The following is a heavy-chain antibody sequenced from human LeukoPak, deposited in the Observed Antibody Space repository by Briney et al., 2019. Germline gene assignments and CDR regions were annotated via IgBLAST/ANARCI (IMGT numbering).Heavy chain of an antibody. CDR3: ARAIVLSGSPTGIDY. CDR1: GYTFTSYG. CDR2: ISAYNGNT. V-gene: IGHV1-18*01. J-gene: IGHJ4*02. Sequence: GASVKVSCKASGYTFTSYGISWVRQAPGQGLEWMGWISAYNGNTNYAQKLQGRVTMTTDTSTSTAYMELRSLRSDDTAVYYCARAIVLSGSPTGIDYWGQGTLVTVSS. D-gene: IGHD1-26*01.